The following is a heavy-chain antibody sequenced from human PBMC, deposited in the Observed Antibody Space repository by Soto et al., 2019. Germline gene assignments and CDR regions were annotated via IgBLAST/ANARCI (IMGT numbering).Heavy chain of an antibody. CDR1: GYTFTSYG. Sequence: QVQLVQSGAEVKKPGASVKVSCKASGYTFTSYGISWVRQAPGQGLEWMGWISAYNGNTNYAQKLQSRVSMTTETSSGKPYMELRSLRSDDTAVYYWARIRMTGSPGDSDLWGRGTLVTVSS. V-gene: IGHV1-18*01. CDR3: ARIRMTGSPGDSDL. D-gene: IGHD3-9*01. J-gene: IGHJ2*01. CDR2: ISAYNGNT.